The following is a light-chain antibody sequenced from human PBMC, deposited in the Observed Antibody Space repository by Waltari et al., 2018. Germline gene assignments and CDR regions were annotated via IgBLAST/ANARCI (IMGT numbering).Light chain of an antibody. V-gene: IGKV6-21*01. CDR2: YAS. Sequence: EVVLSQSPDFQSVTPKEKVTITCRASQSVSSNLHWYQLKPHQSPKLLIKYASQSFSGVPARFSGSGSGTEFTLTIDGLEAEDAATYYCHQSITAPFTFGPGTTIEI. CDR3: HQSITAPFT. J-gene: IGKJ3*01. CDR1: QSVSSN.